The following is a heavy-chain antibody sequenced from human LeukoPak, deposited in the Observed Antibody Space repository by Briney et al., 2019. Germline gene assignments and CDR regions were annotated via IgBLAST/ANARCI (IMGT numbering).Heavy chain of an antibody. D-gene: IGHD5-18*01. CDR3: VREEYSLFDY. CDR1: GFTFSSYW. CDR2: IKQDGSEK. Sequence: GGSLRLSCVVSGFTFSSYWMSWVRQAPGKGLEWVANIKQDGSEKYYVDSVKGRFTISRDNAKNSLYLQMNSLRAEDTAVYYCVREEYSLFDYWGQGTLVTVSS. J-gene: IGHJ4*02. V-gene: IGHV3-7*01.